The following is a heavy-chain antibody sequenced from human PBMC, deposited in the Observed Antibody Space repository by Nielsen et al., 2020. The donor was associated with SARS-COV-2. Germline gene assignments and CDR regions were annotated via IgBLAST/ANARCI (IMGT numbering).Heavy chain of an antibody. CDR3: ARERGDSSGWYGPFDY. V-gene: IGHV3-30*04. J-gene: IGHJ4*02. D-gene: IGHD6-19*01. CDR1: GFTFSSYA. CDR2: ISYDGSNK. Sequence: GESLKISCAASGFTFSSYAMHWVRQAPGKGLEWVAVISYDGSNKYYADSVKGRFTISRDNSKNTLYLQMNSLRAEDTAVYYCARERGDSSGWYGPFDYWGQGTLVTVSS.